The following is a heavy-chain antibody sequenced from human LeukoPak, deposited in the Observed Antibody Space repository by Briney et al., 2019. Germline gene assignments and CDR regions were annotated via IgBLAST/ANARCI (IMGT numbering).Heavy chain of an antibody. Sequence: GGSLRLSCAASGFTLDDYAMHWVRLAPGKGLEWVSLISGGGGRTYYADSVRGRFTISRDSSKNSLYLQINSLRTEDTALYYCAKGLYSSGLYAGYWGQGTQVTISS. J-gene: IGHJ4*02. V-gene: IGHV3-43*02. D-gene: IGHD6-19*01. CDR1: GFTLDDYA. CDR3: AKGLYSSGLYAGY. CDR2: ISGGGGRT.